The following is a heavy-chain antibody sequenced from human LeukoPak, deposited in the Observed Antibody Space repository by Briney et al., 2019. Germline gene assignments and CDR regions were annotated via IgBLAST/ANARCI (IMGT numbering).Heavy chain of an antibody. CDR1: GGSFSGYY. V-gene: IGHV4-34*01. CDR2: INHSGST. CDR3: ARRASTSCYVGCWFDP. Sequence: PSETLSLTCAVYGGSFSGYYWSWIRQPPRKGLEWIGEINHSGSTNYNPSLKSRVTISVDTSKNQFSLKLSSVTAADTAVYYCARRASTSCYVGCWFDPWGQGTLVTVSS. J-gene: IGHJ5*02. D-gene: IGHD2-2*01.